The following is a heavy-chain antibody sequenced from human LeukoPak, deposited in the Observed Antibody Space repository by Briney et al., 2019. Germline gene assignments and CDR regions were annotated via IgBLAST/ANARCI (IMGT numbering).Heavy chain of an antibody. CDR1: GGTFRSYA. CDR3: AIFQGTCGDNENDY. V-gene: IGHV1-69*01. CDR2: IIPMINTP. Sequence: GSSVKVSCKASGGTFRSYAITWVRQAPGKGLEWMGGIIPMINTPKYAQKFQGRVSITADESTSTGYMEVSSLRSEDTAVYYCAIFQGTCGDNENDYWGQGTLVTVSS. D-gene: IGHD4-17*01. J-gene: IGHJ4*02.